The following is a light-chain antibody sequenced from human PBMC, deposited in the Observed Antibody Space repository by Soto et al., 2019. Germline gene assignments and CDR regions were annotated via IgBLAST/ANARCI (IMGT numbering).Light chain of an antibody. CDR3: QQTRSYPST. Sequence: IQLTQSPSSLSAAIGDRVTITCRASQDINSYLAWYQQKPGKAPNLLIYEASILQRGVPSRFSGSNSGTDFTLTISSLQAEDFATYYCQQTRSYPSTFGGGTKVDIK. V-gene: IGKV1-9*01. J-gene: IGKJ4*01. CDR1: QDINSY. CDR2: EAS.